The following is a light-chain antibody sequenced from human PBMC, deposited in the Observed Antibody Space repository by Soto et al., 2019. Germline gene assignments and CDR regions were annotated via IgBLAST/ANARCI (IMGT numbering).Light chain of an antibody. J-gene: IGKJ5*01. CDR3: QQYGSPPSLT. CDR1: QSVSSSY. CDR2: GAS. V-gene: IGKV3-20*01. Sequence: EIVLTQSPGTLSLSPGERATLSCRASQSVSSSYLAWYQQKPGQAPRLLIYGASSRATGIPDRFSGSGSGTDFTLTISRLEPEDFAVYYCQQYGSPPSLTFGQGTRLEIK.